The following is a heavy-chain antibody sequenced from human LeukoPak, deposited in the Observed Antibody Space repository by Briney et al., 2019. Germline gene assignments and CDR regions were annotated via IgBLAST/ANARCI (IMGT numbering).Heavy chain of an antibody. Sequence: GGSLRLSCAASGFTFDDYAMHWVRQAPGKGLEWVSSISWNSGNLVYADSAKGRFTISRDNAKNSLYLQMNSLRAEGTALYYCAKGLGYCSSTSCHNWFDPWGQGTLVTVSS. V-gene: IGHV3-9*01. J-gene: IGHJ5*02. D-gene: IGHD2-2*01. CDR2: ISWNSGNL. CDR3: AKGLGYCSSTSCHNWFDP. CDR1: GFTFDDYA.